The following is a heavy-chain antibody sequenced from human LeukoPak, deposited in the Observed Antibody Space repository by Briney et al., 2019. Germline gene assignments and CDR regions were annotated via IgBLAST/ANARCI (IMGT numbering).Heavy chain of an antibody. Sequence: SVKVSCKASGGTYSSYAISWVRQAPGQGLEWMGRIIPILGIANYAQKFQGRVTITADKSTSTAYMELSSLRSEDTAVYYCARAQQQPYNWFDPWGQGTLVTVSS. D-gene: IGHD6-13*01. V-gene: IGHV1-69*04. CDR3: ARAQQQPYNWFDP. J-gene: IGHJ5*02. CDR2: IIPILGIA. CDR1: GGTYSSYA.